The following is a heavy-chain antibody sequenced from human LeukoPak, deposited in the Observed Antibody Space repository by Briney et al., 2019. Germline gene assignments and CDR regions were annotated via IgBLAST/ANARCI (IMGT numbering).Heavy chain of an antibody. V-gene: IGHV4-59*12. Sequence: PSETLSLTCTVSGGSISSYYWSWIRQPPGKGLEWIGYIYYSGSTTYSPSLESRVTISIDTSKNQFSLELSSVTAADTAVYYCAREGRATRGAFDIWGQGTMVTVSS. D-gene: IGHD3-10*01. J-gene: IGHJ3*02. CDR2: IYYSGST. CDR1: GGSISSYY. CDR3: AREGRATRGAFDI.